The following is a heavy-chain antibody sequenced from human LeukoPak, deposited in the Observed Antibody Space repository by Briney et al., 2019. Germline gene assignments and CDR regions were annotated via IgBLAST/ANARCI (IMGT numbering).Heavy chain of an antibody. CDR2: INHSGST. J-gene: IGHJ4*02. Sequence: PSETLSLTCAVYGDSFSGYYWSWLRQPPGKGLEWLGEINHSGSTNYNPSLKSRVTISVDTSKNQFSLKLSSVTAADTAVYYCARDPGEGGSREGDCFDYWGQGTLVTVSS. CDR1: GDSFSGYY. V-gene: IGHV4-34*01. CDR3: ARDPGEGGSREGDCFDY. D-gene: IGHD1-26*01.